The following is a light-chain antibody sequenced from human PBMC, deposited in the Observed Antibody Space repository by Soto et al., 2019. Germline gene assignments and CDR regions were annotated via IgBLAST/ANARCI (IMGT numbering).Light chain of an antibody. J-gene: IGKJ1*01. V-gene: IGKV1-39*01. CDR3: QKSYSSTWT. CDR2: AAS. Sequence: DIQMTQSPSTLSASVGDRVTITCRASQYISSWLAWYQQKPGRAPKILIYAASSLQSGVPSRFSGGGSGTDFTLKITSMQTEDFATYYCQKSYSSTWTVGQGNKVDIK. CDR1: QYISSW.